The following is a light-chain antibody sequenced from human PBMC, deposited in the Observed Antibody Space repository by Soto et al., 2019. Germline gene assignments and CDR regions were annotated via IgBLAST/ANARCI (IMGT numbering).Light chain of an antibody. J-gene: IGKJ5*01. CDR3: HQRNQ. CDR2: DST. CDR1: QFLSSY. Sequence: EVVLTQSPVTLCSSPVERGYHSSRASQFLSSYLAWYQQIPRQTPRPPIYDSTNRPAGIPARCSGSRSGTELTLTISSVEPEDFAMYYCHQRNQFGHGTRVEIK. V-gene: IGKV3-11*01.